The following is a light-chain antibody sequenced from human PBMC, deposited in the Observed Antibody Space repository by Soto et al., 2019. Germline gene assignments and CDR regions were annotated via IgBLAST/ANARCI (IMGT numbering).Light chain of an antibody. CDR2: DVS. Sequence: DIQMTQSPSTLSASVGDRVTITCRASQTISSWLAWYQQKPGKAPKLLIYDVSSLESGVPSRLSGSGSGTDFTLTISSMQPDDFATYYCQQYNIFSTFGQGTKVDI. CDR1: QTISSW. CDR3: QQYNIFST. J-gene: IGKJ1*01. V-gene: IGKV1-5*01.